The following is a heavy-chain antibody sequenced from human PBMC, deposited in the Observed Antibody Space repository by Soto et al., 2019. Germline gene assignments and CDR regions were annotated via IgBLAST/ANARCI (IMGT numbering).Heavy chain of an antibody. D-gene: IGHD4-17*01. CDR3: ARVSQSTVTSADY. CDR1: GGSISSGDYY. V-gene: IGHV4-30-4*01. J-gene: IGHJ4*02. CDR2: IYYSGST. Sequence: QVQLQESGPGLVKPSQTLSLTCTVSGGSISSGDYYWSWIRQPPGKGLEWIGYIYYSGSTYYNPSLKSRVTLSVDTSKNQFSLKLSSVTAADTAVYYCARVSQSTVTSADYWGQGTLVTVSS.